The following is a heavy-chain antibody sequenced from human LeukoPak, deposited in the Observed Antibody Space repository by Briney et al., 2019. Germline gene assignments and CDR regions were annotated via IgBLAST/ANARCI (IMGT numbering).Heavy chain of an antibody. V-gene: IGHV3-9*01. CDR1: GFTFDDYA. CDR3: ARGRSPGYSSGWH. Sequence: GRSLRLSCIASGFTFDDYAMHWVRQAPGKGLEWVSGIAWNSGRMDYADSVKGRFTISRDNAKNSLYLQMNSLRAEDTAVYYCARGRSPGYSSGWHWGQGTLVTVFS. CDR2: IAWNSGRM. D-gene: IGHD6-19*01. J-gene: IGHJ4*02.